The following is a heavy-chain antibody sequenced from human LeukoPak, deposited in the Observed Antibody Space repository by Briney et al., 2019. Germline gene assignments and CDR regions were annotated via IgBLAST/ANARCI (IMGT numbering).Heavy chain of an antibody. D-gene: IGHD1-14*01. CDR2: IYYSGST. V-gene: IGHV4-61*01. Sequence: PSETLSLTCAVSGYSISSGYYWSWIRQPPGKGLEWIGYIYYSGSTNYNPSLKSRVTISVDTSKNQFSLKLSSVTAADTAVYYCARDRGNLQHWGQGTLVTVSS. J-gene: IGHJ1*01. CDR1: GYSISSGYY. CDR3: ARDRGNLQH.